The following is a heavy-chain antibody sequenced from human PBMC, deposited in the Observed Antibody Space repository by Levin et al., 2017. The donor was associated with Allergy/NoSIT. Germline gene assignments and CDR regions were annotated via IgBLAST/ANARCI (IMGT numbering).Heavy chain of an antibody. J-gene: IGHJ6*02. CDR2: SSASGSI. CDR1: GFTFGDYY. Sequence: GGSLRLSCAASGFTFGDYYMSWIRQAPGKGLEWVSYSSASGSIYYADSVKGRFTVSRDNAKNSFFLQMNSLRAEDTAVYYCASHQRGQSRLEDAMAVWGQGTTVTVSS. V-gene: IGHV3-11*01. CDR3: ASHQRGQSRLEDAMAV. D-gene: IGHD6-6*01.